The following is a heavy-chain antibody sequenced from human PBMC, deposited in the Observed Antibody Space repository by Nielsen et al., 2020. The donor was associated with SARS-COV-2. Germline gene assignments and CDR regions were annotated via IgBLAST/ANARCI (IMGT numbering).Heavy chain of an antibody. J-gene: IGHJ6*02. V-gene: IGHV3-48*03. D-gene: IGHD3-10*01. Sequence: VRQMPGKGLEWVSYISSSGSTIYYADSVKGRFTISRDNAKNSLYLQMNSLRAEDTAVYYCARDRITMVRGVRHYGMDVWGQGTTVTVSS. CDR3: ARDRITMVRGVRHYGMDV. CDR2: ISSSGSTI.